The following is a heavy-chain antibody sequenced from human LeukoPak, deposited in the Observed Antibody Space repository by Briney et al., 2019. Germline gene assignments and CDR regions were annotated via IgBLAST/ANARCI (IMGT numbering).Heavy chain of an antibody. CDR3: AKSITMVRGVITYNYYYYYGMDV. V-gene: IGHV3-23*01. CDR1: GFTFSSYA. Sequence: GESLRLSCAASGFTFSSYAMSWVRQAPGKGLEWVSAISGSGGSTYYADSVKGRFTISRDNSKNTLYLQMNSLRAEDTAVYYCAKSITMVRGVITYNYYYYYGMDVWGKGTTVTVSS. D-gene: IGHD3-10*01. J-gene: IGHJ6*04. CDR2: ISGSGGST.